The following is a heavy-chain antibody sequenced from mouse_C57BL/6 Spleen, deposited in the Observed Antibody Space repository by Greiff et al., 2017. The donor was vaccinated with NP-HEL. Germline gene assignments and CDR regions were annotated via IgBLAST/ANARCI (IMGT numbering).Heavy chain of an antibody. CDR2: IHPNSGST. CDR3: ARGATGVATDY. CDR1: GYTFTSYW. V-gene: IGHV1-64*01. D-gene: IGHD1-1*01. J-gene: IGHJ2*01. Sequence: VQLQQSGAELVKPGASVKLSCKASGYTFTSYWMHWVKQRPGQGLEWIGMIHPNSGSTNYNEKFKSKATLTVDKSSSTAYMQLSSLTSEDSAVYYCARGATGVATDYWGQGTTLTVSS.